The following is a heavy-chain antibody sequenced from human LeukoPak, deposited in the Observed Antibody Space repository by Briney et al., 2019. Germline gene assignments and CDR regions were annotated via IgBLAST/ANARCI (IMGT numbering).Heavy chain of an antibody. V-gene: IGHV4-30-4*01. CDR2: ISYSEKT. CDR1: GGSISSGDFY. J-gene: IGHJ4*02. D-gene: IGHD2-21*02. CDR3: ARDLVTAPGGD. Sequence: SETLSLTCTVSGGSISSGDFYWSWIRQPPGKGLEWIGYISYSEKTYYNPSLKSRLTISVDMSKNQFFLNLYSVTAADTAVYFCARDLVTAPGGDWGLGTLVTVSS.